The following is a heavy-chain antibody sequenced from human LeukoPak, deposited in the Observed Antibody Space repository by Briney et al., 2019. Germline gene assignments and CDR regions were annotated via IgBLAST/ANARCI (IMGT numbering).Heavy chain of an antibody. Sequence: SEALSLTCAVYGGSFSGYYWSWIRQPPGKGLEWIGENNHSGSTNYNPSLKSRVTISVDTSKNQFSLKLSSVTAADTAVYYCARGDHEYCSGGSCYGGTDAFDIWGQGTMVIVSS. CDR3: ARGDHEYCSGGSCYGGTDAFDI. CDR1: GGSFSGYY. J-gene: IGHJ3*02. D-gene: IGHD2-15*01. V-gene: IGHV4-34*01. CDR2: NNHSGST.